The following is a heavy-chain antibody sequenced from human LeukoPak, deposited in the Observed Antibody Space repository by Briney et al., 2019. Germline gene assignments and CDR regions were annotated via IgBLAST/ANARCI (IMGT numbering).Heavy chain of an antibody. D-gene: IGHD3-10*01. CDR3: ARELWFGELHYYYGMDV. CDR1: GYTFTSYG. Sequence: ASVKVSCKASGYTFTSYGISWVRQAPGQGLEWVGWISIYNGYTQYAQKLQGRVTMTTDTSTSTAYMELRSLRSDDTAVYYCARELWFGELHYYYGMDVWGQGTTVTVSS. CDR2: ISIYNGYT. V-gene: IGHV1-18*01. J-gene: IGHJ6*02.